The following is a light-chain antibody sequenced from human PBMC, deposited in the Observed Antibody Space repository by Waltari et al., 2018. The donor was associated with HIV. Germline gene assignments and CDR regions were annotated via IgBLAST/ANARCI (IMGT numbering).Light chain of an antibody. CDR1: SGEVGGSTF. CDR3: CSYTSSGPRYVL. Sequence: QSALTQPASVSGSLGQSITISCTGTSGEVGGSTFVPSSQQHPGKAPKLLIDNVNSRPSGVSIRFSGSRSANTASLTISGLQAEDEADYFCCSYTSSGPRYVLFGGGTRLTVL. V-gene: IGLV2-14*03. CDR2: NVN. J-gene: IGLJ2*01.